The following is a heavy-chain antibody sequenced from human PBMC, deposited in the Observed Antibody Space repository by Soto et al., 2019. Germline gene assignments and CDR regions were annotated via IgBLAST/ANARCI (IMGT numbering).Heavy chain of an antibody. CDR1: GDKFSTYA. D-gene: IGHD1-1*01. J-gene: IGHJ6*02. Sequence: QVQLVQSGAEVRKPGSSVGVACKASGDKFSTYAINWVRQVPGQGLEWLGGIITFFGAAMYAQKFQGRVTITADESATTAYMELSSLRSEDTAVYYCARGGKERFRGSGMDVWGQGTTVTVSS. V-gene: IGHV1-69*01. CDR3: ARGGKERFRGSGMDV. CDR2: IITFFGAA.